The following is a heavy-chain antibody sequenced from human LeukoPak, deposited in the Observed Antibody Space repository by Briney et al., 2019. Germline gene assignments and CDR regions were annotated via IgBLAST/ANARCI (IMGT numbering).Heavy chain of an antibody. CDR2: IYYSGGT. CDR1: GGSISSYY. V-gene: IGHV4-59*01. CDR3: ARGAHDFWSGFEVYYFDY. D-gene: IGHD3-3*01. Sequence: SETLSLTCTVSGGSISSYYWSWIRQPPGKGLEWIGYIYYSGGTNYNPSLKSRVTISVDTSKNQFSLKLSSVTAADTAVYYCARGAHDFWSGFEVYYFDYWGQGTLVTVSS. J-gene: IGHJ4*02.